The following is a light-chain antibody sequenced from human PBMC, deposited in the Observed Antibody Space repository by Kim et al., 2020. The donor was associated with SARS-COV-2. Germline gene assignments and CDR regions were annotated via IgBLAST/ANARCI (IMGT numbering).Light chain of an antibody. CDR3: TSYAGSTELL. CDR2: DVS. V-gene: IGLV2-8*01. J-gene: IGLJ2*01. CDR1: SSDVGSYNY. Sequence: GQSVTISSTGTSSDVGSYNYVSWYQQYPGEAPRLMIYDVSRRPSGVPDRFSGSKSGNTASLTVSGLQAGDEADYYCTSYAGSTELLFGGGTQLTVL.